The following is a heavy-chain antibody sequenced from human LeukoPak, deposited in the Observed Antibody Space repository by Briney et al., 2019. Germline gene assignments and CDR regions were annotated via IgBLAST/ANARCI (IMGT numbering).Heavy chain of an antibody. CDR2: ISSSGSTI. D-gene: IGHD4-11*01. CDR3: ARDPTVTSPWFDP. Sequence: GGSLRLSCAASGFTFSDYYMSWIRQAPGKGLEWVSYISSSGSTIYYADSVKGRFTIFRDNAKNSLYLQMNSLRAEDTAVYYCARDPTVTSPWFDPWGQGTLVTVSS. V-gene: IGHV3-11*01. CDR1: GFTFSDYY. J-gene: IGHJ5*02.